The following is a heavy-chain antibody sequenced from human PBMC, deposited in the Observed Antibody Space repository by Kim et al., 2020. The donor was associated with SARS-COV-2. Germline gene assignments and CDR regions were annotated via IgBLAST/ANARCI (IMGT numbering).Heavy chain of an antibody. CDR2: IIPIFGTA. CDR3: ARDSPSARDSSSWSGGYYYYGMDV. D-gene: IGHD6-13*01. J-gene: IGHJ6*02. V-gene: IGHV1-69*13. Sequence: SVKVSCKASGGTFSSYAISWVRQAPGQGLEWMGGIIPIFGTANYAQKFQGRVTITADESTSTAYMELSSLRSEDTAVYYCARDSPSARDSSSWSGGYYYYGMDVWGQGTTVTVSS. CDR1: GGTFSSYA.